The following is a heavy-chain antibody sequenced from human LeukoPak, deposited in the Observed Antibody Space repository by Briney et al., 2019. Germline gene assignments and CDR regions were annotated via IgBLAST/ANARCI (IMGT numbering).Heavy chain of an antibody. CDR3: ARDLGWLQFED. Sequence: GGSLRLSCTASGFHFNGHWMSWVRQAPGKGLEWVAHIKEDGTVDAYVVSVRGRFTASRDNAKSSLYLQMSALTAEDTAVYYCARDLGWLQFEDWGQGTLVTVSS. CDR2: IKEDGTVD. CDR1: GFHFNGHW. V-gene: IGHV3-7*01. J-gene: IGHJ4*02. D-gene: IGHD5-24*01.